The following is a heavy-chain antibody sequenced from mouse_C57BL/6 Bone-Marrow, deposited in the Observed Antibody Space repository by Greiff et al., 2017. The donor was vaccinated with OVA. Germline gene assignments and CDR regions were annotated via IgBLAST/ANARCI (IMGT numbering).Heavy chain of an antibody. CDR1: GYTFTDYY. D-gene: IGHD1-1*01. V-gene: IGHV1-19*01. J-gene: IGHJ2*01. CDR2: INPYNGGT. CDR3: ARGLFITTVPQGD. Sequence: VHVKQSGPVLVKPGASVKMSCKASGYTFTDYYMNWVKQSHGKSLEWIGVINPYNGGTSYNQQFKGKATLTVDKSSSTAYMELNSLTSEDSAVYYCARGLFITTVPQGDWGQGTTLTVSS.